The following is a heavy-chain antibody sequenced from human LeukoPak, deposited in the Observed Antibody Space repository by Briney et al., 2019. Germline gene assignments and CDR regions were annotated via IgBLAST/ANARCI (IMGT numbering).Heavy chain of an antibody. CDR3: ARALILDTAMEDLDY. CDR1: GYTFTSYG. Sequence: ASVKVSCKASGYTFTSYGISWVRQAPGQGLEWMGWISAYNGNTNYAQKLQGRVTMTTDTSTSTAYMELRSLRSDDTAVYYCARALILDTAMEDLDYWGQGTRVTVSS. CDR2: ISAYNGNT. J-gene: IGHJ4*02. V-gene: IGHV1-18*01. D-gene: IGHD5-18*01.